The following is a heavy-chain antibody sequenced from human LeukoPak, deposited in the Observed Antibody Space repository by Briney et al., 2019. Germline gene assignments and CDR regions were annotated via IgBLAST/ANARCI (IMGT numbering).Heavy chain of an antibody. Sequence: GASVKVSCKASGYPFSGHYMHWVRQAPGQGLEWMAWIDPKSGIRKSARRFQGRVTMTTDTSISTAYMELGNLTSDDTAVYYCARPHSGYDEGNFDHWGQGTLVTVSS. V-gene: IGHV1-2*02. CDR3: ARPHSGYDEGNFDH. CDR2: IDPKSGIR. D-gene: IGHD5-12*01. CDR1: GYPFSGHY. J-gene: IGHJ4*02.